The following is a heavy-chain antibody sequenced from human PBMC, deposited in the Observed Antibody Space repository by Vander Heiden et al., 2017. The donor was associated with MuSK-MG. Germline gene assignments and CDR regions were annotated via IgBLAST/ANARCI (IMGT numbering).Heavy chain of an antibody. CDR3: AANGASYGGSPYDY. CDR1: GFTFSTYA. Sequence: EVQLLESGGGLVQPGVSLRLSCAASGFTFSTYAMSWVRQAPGKGLEWVSAVSRSGDSTFYADAVRGRFTISRDNSKNTLYRQMKSMRGEETAVYYCAANGASYGGSPYDYWGRGTLVTVYS. CDR2: VSRSGDST. D-gene: IGHD2-15*01. V-gene: IGHV3-23*01. J-gene: IGHJ4*02.